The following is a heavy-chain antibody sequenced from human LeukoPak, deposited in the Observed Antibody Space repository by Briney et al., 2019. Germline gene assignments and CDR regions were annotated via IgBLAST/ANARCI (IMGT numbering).Heavy chain of an antibody. D-gene: IGHD2-2*01. Sequence: SETLSLTCTVSGGSISSYYWSWIRQPAGKGLEWIGRIYTSGSTNYNPSLKSRVTMSVDTSKNQFSLKLSSVTAADTAVYYCARHRYQLLRGAWFDPWGQGTLVTVSS. CDR3: ARHRYQLLRGAWFDP. CDR1: GGSISSYY. J-gene: IGHJ5*02. CDR2: IYTSGST. V-gene: IGHV4-4*07.